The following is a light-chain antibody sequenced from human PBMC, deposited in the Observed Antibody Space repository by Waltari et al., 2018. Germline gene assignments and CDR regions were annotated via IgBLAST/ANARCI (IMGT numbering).Light chain of an antibody. CDR1: TSHVRAYNY. CDR3: CSYAGSYTFG. Sequence: QSVLTQPRSVSGSPGQSVTIPCPGTTSHVRAYNYSSWYQQHPGKAPKLMIYAVSQRPSGVPDCFSGSKSANTASLTISGLQAEDEADYYCCSYAGSYTFGFGTGTKVTV. CDR2: AVS. J-gene: IGLJ1*01. V-gene: IGLV2-11*01.